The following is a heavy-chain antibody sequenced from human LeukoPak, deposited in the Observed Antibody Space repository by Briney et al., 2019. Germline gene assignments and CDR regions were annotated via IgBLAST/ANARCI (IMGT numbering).Heavy chain of an antibody. Sequence: PGGSLRLSCAASGFTFSSYWMSWVRQAPGKGLEWVANIKQDGSEKYYVDSVKGRFTISRDNAKNSLYLQMNSLRAEDTAVYYCARDGRFPSIAARRGDRGPFFYSYWGQGTLVTVSS. CDR1: GFTFSSYW. CDR3: ARDGRFPSIAARRGDRGPFFYSY. J-gene: IGHJ4*02. CDR2: IKQDGSEK. V-gene: IGHV3-7*01. D-gene: IGHD6-6*01.